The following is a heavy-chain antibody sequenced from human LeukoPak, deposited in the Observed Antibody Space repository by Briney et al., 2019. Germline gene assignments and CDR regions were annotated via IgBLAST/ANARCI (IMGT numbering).Heavy chain of an antibody. CDR2: ISSTGNYI. V-gene: IGHV3-21*01. CDR3: TRVAQSGPTGWFDP. J-gene: IGHJ5*02. CDR1: GFNLASYM. Sequence: GGTLRLSCTASGFNLASYMLNWVRQAPGKGLEWVSSISSTGNYIYYADSVKGRFTISRDNPGNVFYLQMDSLRAEDTAVYYCTRVAQSGPTGWFDPWGQGTLVTVSS. D-gene: IGHD1-14*01.